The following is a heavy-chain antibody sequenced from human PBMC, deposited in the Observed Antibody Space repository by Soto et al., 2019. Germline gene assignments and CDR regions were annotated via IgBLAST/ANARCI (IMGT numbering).Heavy chain of an antibody. CDR3: VPDRGYGHASVPYS. CDR1: GFTFTSFG. Sequence: QAHLVESGGGVVQPGRSLRLSCAASGFTFTSFGMHWVRQAPGTRLEWVAVISYDGGLQHYADSVQGRFTISRDNSKIMVLLQMNSLRAEATAGYYCVPDRGYGHASVPYSWGQGTLVSVSS. D-gene: IGHD5-18*01. V-gene: IGHV3-30*03. CDR2: ISYDGGLQ. J-gene: IGHJ4*02.